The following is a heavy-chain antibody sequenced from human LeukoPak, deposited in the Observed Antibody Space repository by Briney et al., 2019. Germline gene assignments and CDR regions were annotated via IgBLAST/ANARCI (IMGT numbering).Heavy chain of an antibody. V-gene: IGHV3-30*02. J-gene: IGHJ6*02. CDR3: AKSRSSSWFIATSHGMDV. Sequence: GGSLRLSCGASGFIFSDYGMHWVRQAPGKGLEWLALIRQNGIKKHIADSVKGRFSVSRDNSKNTLYLQMNSLRAEDTAVYYCAKSRSSSWFIATSHGMDVWGQGTTVTVSS. CDR2: IRQNGIKK. CDR1: GFIFSDYG. D-gene: IGHD6-13*01.